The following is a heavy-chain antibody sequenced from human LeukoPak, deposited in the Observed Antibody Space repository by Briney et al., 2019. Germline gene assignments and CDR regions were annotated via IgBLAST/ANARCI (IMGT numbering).Heavy chain of an antibody. D-gene: IGHD3-3*01. V-gene: IGHV1-69*01. J-gene: IGHJ5*02. CDR3: ASYITIFGVDPNWFDP. CDR2: IIPIFGTA. CDR1: GGTFSSYA. Sequence: SVKVSCKASGGTFSSYAIGWVRQAPGQGLERMGGIIPIFGTANYAQKFQGRVTITADESTSTAYMELSSLRSEDTAVYYCASYITIFGVDPNWFDPWGQGTLVTVSS.